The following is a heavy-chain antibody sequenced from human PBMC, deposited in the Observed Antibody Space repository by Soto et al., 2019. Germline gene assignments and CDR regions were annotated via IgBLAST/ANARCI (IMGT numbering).Heavy chain of an antibody. V-gene: IGHV3-23*01. CDR3: AKAVGSGSYGFDY. Sequence: EVQLLESGGGLVQPGGSLRLSCAASGFTFSSYAMSWVRQAPGKGLEWVSAISGSGGSTYYADSVKGRFTIPRDNSKNTLYLQMNSLRAEDTAVYYCAKAVGSGSYGFDYWGQGTLVTVSS. CDR2: ISGSGGST. CDR1: GFTFSSYA. J-gene: IGHJ4*02. D-gene: IGHD3-10*01.